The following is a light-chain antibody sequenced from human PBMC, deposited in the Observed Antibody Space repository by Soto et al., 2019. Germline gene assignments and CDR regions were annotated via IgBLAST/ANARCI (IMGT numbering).Light chain of an antibody. Sequence: EIVLTQSPGTLSSSPGERATLSCRASQSIDNRYLAWYQHKPGQAPRLLLYATSSRATGIPARFGGSGSGTDFTLTINRLEPEDFAVYYCQQYFGSSWTFGQGTKVDIK. CDR3: QQYFGSSWT. V-gene: IGKV3-20*01. J-gene: IGKJ1*01. CDR1: QSIDNRY. CDR2: ATS.